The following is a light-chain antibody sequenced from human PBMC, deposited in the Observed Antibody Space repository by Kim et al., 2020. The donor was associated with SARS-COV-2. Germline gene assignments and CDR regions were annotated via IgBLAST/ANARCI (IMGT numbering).Light chain of an antibody. CDR2: QNS. J-gene: IGLJ2*01. Sequence: VSPGQTSSITCSGDKLVDKYACWYQQKPCQSPVLVIYQNSKRPSGIPERFSGSNSGNTATLTISGTQAMDEADYYCQAWDSSTVVVFGGGTKLTVL. V-gene: IGLV3-1*01. CDR3: QAWDSSTVVV. CDR1: KLVDKY.